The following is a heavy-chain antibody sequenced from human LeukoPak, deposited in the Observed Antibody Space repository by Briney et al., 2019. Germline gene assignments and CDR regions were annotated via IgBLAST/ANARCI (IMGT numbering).Heavy chain of an antibody. J-gene: IGHJ3*02. CDR2: ISGSGGST. V-gene: IGHV3-23*01. Sequence: GGSLRLSCAASGFTFSSYAMSWVRQAPGKGLEWVSAISGSGGSTYYADSVKGRFTISRDNSKNTLYLQMNSLRAEDTAVYYCAKDVDYDFWSGYSSDAFDIWGQGTMVTVSS. CDR1: GFTFSSYA. CDR3: AKDVDYDFWSGYSSDAFDI. D-gene: IGHD3-3*01.